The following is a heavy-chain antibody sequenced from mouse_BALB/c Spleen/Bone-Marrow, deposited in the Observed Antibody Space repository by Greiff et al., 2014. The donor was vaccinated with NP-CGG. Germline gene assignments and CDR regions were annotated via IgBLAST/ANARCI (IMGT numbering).Heavy chain of an antibody. Sequence: VQLQQSGAEQLQPGASVKISCKAPGYTFSNYWIEWVKQRPGHGLEWIGEILPGNTNANYNEKFKGRATFTADTSSNTAYMQLSSLTSEDSAVYYCARGWYSMDDWGQGTSVTVSS. CDR3: ARGWYSMDD. CDR2: ILPGNTNA. CDR1: GYTFSNYW. V-gene: IGHV1-9*01. J-gene: IGHJ4*01.